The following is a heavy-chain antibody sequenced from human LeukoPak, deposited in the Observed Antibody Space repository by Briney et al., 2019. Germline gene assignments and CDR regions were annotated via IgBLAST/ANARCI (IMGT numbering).Heavy chain of an antibody. Sequence: ASVEVSCKASGGTFSSYAISWVRQAPGQGLEWMGGIIPIFGTANYAQKFQGRVTITADESTSTAYMELSSLRSEDTAVYYCARHNPGYSYGGYFYYGMDVWGQGTTVTVSS. CDR2: IIPIFGTA. J-gene: IGHJ6*02. CDR3: ARHNPGYSYGGYFYYGMDV. CDR1: GGTFSSYA. V-gene: IGHV1-69*13. D-gene: IGHD5-18*01.